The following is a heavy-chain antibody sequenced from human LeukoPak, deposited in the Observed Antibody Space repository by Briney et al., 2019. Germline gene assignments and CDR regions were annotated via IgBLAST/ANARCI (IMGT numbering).Heavy chain of an antibody. J-gene: IGHJ4*02. Sequence: SGTLSLTCTVSGGSISTSNYYWGWIRQPPGKGLEWIGNIFYSGSTYYSPSLKSRVTISLDTSRNQFSLKLNSVTAADTAVYYCARDSEGGSGSYYRYFDYWGQGTLVTVSS. CDR2: IFYSGST. CDR1: GGSISTSNYY. V-gene: IGHV4-39*07. D-gene: IGHD3-10*01. CDR3: ARDSEGGSGSYYRYFDY.